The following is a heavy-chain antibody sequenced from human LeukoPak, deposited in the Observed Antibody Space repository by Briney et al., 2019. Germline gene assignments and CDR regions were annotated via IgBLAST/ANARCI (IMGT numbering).Heavy chain of an antibody. Sequence: GGSLRLSCAASEFAFSNYVMSWVRQAPGKGLEWVSVISEGDGTTIYYADSVKGRFIISRDNSKNTLYLQMNSLRAEDTAVYYCAREGSYYCSDYWGQGTLVTVSS. CDR2: ISEGDGTTI. CDR3: AREGSYYCSDY. CDR1: EFAFSNYV. V-gene: IGHV3-23*01. J-gene: IGHJ4*02. D-gene: IGHD1-26*01.